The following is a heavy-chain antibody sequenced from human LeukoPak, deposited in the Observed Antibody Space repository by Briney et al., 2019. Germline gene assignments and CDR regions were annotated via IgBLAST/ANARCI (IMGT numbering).Heavy chain of an antibody. D-gene: IGHD1-26*01. J-gene: IGHJ5*02. CDR2: IYYSGRT. Sequence: PSETLSLTCTVSGGSISSSSYYWGWIRQPPGKGLEWIGSIYYSGRTYYNPSLKSRVTISLDTSKNQFSLKLSSVTAADTAVYYCARQKVYGGATRINWFDPWGQGTLVTVSS. CDR1: GGSISSSSYY. CDR3: ARQKVYGGATRINWFDP. V-gene: IGHV4-39*01.